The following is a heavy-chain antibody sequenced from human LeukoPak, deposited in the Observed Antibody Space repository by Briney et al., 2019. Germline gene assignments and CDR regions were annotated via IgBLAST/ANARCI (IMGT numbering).Heavy chain of an antibody. CDR2: ISWNSVNI. CDR1: GFTLDDYA. Sequence: SGRSLGLSCAASGFTLDDYAMHWVRQAPGKGLEWVSGISWNSVNIGYADSVKGRFTISRDNAKNSLYLQMNSLRAEDMALYYCAKGTMIVVAVGDYFDYWGQGTLVTVSS. D-gene: IGHD3-22*01. CDR3: AKGTMIVVAVGDYFDY. V-gene: IGHV3-9*03. J-gene: IGHJ4*02.